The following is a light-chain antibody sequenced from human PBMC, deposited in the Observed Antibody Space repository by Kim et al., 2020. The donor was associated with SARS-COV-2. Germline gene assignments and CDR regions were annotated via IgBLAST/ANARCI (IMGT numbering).Light chain of an antibody. CDR2: RDS. CDR1: NIGSKN. V-gene: IGLV3-9*01. J-gene: IGLJ2*01. CDR3: QVWDSSTVV. Sequence: VARGQTARITCGGNNIGSKNVHWYQQKPGQAPVLVIYRDSNRPPGIPERFSGSNSGNTATLTISRAQAGDEADYYCQVWDSSTVVFGGGTKLTVL.